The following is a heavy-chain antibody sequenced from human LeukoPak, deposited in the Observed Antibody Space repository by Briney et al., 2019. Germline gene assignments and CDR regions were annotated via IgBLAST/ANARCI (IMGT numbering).Heavy chain of an antibody. CDR2: ITTGGPNT. CDR1: GFTFSSYT. Sequence: EALRLSCTASGFTFSSYTMSWVRQAPGKGLKWVSTITTGGPNTYYADSVKGRFTISRDNSKNTLYLQMNSLRAEDTAVYYCAKDKGWGYSAYDCYGMDVWGQGTTVTVSS. D-gene: IGHD1-26*01. CDR3: AKDKGWGYSAYDCYGMDV. J-gene: IGHJ6*02. V-gene: IGHV3-23*01.